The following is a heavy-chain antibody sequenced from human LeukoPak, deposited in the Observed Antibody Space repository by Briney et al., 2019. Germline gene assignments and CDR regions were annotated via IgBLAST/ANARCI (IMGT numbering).Heavy chain of an antibody. V-gene: IGHV4-34*01. CDR2: INHSGST. Sequence: SETLSLTCAVYGGSFSGYYWSWIRQPPGKGLEWIGEINHSGSTNYNPSLKSRVTISVDTSKNQFSLKLSSVTAADTAVYYCARAHGGNSGGFDYWGQGTLVTVSS. CDR1: GGSFSGYY. J-gene: IGHJ4*02. D-gene: IGHD4-23*01. CDR3: ARAHGGNSGGFDY.